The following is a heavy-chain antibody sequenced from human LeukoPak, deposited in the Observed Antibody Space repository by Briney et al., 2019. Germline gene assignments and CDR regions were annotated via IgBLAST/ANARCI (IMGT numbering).Heavy chain of an antibody. V-gene: IGHV3-53*01. CDR1: GFTVSSNY. CDR3: ASSGWFEDAFDI. D-gene: IGHD6-19*01. CDR2: IYSGGST. Sequence: GGSLRLSCAASGFTVSSNYMSWVRQAPGKGLEWVSVIYSGGSTYYAGSVKGRFTISRDNSKNTLYLQMNSLRAEDTAVYYCASSGWFEDAFDIWGQGTMVTVSS. J-gene: IGHJ3*02.